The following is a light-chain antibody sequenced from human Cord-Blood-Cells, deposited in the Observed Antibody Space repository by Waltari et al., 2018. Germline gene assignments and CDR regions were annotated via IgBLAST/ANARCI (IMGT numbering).Light chain of an antibody. J-gene: IGKJ4*01. V-gene: IGKV4-1*01. CDR1: QSVLYSSNNKNY. CDR3: QQYYSTPLT. CDR2: WAS. Sequence: DIVMTQSPASLAVSPAERATINRKSSQSVLYSSNNKNYLAWYQQKPGQPPNLLIYWASTRESGVPDRFSGSGSGKDFTLTISSLQAEDVAVYYCQQYYSTPLTFGGGTKVEIK.